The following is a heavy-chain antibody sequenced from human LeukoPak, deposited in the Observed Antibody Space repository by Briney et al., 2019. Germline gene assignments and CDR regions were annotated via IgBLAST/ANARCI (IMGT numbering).Heavy chain of an antibody. J-gene: IGHJ4*02. CDR2: IYHSGTT. CDR3: ARKENVYYYFDY. D-gene: IGHD3-10*01. CDR1: GYSITSSSW. Sequence: SETLSLTCAVSGYSITSSSWWGWIRQPPGKGLEWIGYIYHSGTTYYNPSLQSRVTMSVDTSKNQFSLKLSSVTAVDTAVYYCARKENVYYYFDYWGQGTLVTVSS. V-gene: IGHV4-28*01.